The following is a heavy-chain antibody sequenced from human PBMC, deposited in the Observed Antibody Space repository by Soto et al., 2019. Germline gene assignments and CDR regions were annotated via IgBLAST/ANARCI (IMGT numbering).Heavy chain of an antibody. CDR1: GDSISSDDFY. Sequence: QVQLQESGPGLVKPSQTLSLTCSVSGDSISSDDFYWSWIRQPPGKGLELIGYIYYSGSTYYNPSLNSRLTMSIDTSKNLFSLKLSSVTAADTAVYYCASQCELERACRPEYWGQGTLVTVSS. D-gene: IGHD1-1*01. CDR2: IYYSGST. CDR3: ASQCELERACRPEY. J-gene: IGHJ4*02. V-gene: IGHV4-30-4*01.